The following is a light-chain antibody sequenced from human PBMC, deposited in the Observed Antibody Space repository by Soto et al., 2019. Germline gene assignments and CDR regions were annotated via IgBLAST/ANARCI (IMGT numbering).Light chain of an antibody. Sequence: QSVLTQPPSVSAAPGQKVTISCSGSSSNIGNNYVFWYQQLPGTAPKLLIYDNDKRPSGIPDRFSGSKSGTSATLGITGLQTGDELDYYCATWDRSLSVGVFGGGTQLTVL. CDR3: ATWDRSLSVGV. CDR2: DND. CDR1: SSNIGNNY. V-gene: IGLV1-51*01. J-gene: IGLJ2*01.